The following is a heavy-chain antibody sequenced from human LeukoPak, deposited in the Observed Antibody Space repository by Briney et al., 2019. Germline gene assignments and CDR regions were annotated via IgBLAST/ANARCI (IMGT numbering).Heavy chain of an antibody. CDR3: ARVGQRTVTLDY. CDR1: GGTFISYA. D-gene: IGHD4-17*01. V-gene: IGHV1-69*13. CDR2: IIPIFGTA. J-gene: IGHJ4*02. Sequence: ASVKVSCKASGGTFISYAISWVRQAPGQGLEWMGGIIPIFGTANYAQKFQGRVTITADESTSTAYMELSSLRSEDTAVYYCARVGQRTVTLDYWGQGTLVTVSS.